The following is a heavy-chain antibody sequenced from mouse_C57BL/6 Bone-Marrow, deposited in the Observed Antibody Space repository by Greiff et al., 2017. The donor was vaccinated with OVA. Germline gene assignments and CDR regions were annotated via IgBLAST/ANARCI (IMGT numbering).Heavy chain of an antibody. V-gene: IGHV2-6*01. D-gene: IGHD2-4*01. Sequence: VKVVESGPGLVAPSQSLSITCTVSGFSLTSYGVDWVRQSPGKGLEWLGVIWGVGSTNYNSALKSRLSISKDNSKSQVFLKMNSLQTDDTAMYYCASGIYYDYGFYAMDYWGQGTSVTVSS. CDR3: ASGIYYDYGFYAMDY. CDR1: GFSLTSYG. CDR2: IWGVGST. J-gene: IGHJ4*01.